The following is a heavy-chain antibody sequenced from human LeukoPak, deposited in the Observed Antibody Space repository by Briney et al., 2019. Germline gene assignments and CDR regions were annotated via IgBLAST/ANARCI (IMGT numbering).Heavy chain of an antibody. V-gene: IGHV4-59*01. J-gene: IGHJ4*02. CDR1: GGSISSYY. CDR2: IYYSGST. CDR3: ARDIGLRGRWPRD. D-gene: IGHD4-23*01. Sequence: SETLSLTCTVSGGSISSYYWSWIRQPPGKGLEWIGYIYYSGSTNYNPSLKSRVTISVDTSKNQFSLKLSSVTAADTAVYYCARDIGLRGRWPRDWGQGTLVTVSS.